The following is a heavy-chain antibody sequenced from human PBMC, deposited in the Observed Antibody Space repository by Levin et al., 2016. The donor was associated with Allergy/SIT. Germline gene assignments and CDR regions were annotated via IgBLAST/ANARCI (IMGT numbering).Heavy chain of an antibody. D-gene: IGHD3-22*01. CDR2: IIPIFGTA. J-gene: IGHJ4*02. CDR3: ARSSTIVVVITTYFDY. V-gene: IGHV1-69*01. Sequence: WVRQAPGQGLEWMGGIIPIFGTANYAQKFQGRVTITADESTSTAYMELSSLRSEDTAVYYCARSSTIVVVITTYFDYWGQGTLVTVSS.